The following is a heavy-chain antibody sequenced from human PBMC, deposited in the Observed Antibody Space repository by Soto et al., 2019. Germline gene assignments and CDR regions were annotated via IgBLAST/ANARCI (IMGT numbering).Heavy chain of an antibody. D-gene: IGHD3-16*01. V-gene: IGHV3-23*01. CDR1: GFSFSSCE. Sequence: GGSLRLSCAASGFSFSSCEMRLVRPAPGGGLGWVSFISIDSINTYYPDAVNGPFTISRDNSKYPLYLQMNSLLAVHLSVYARVKGASLAFWGQGTLFTVPS. CDR2: ISIDSINT. CDR3: VKGASLAF. J-gene: IGHJ4*02.